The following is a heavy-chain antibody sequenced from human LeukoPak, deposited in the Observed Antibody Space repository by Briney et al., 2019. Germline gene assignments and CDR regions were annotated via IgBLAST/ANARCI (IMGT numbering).Heavy chain of an antibody. D-gene: IGHD3-3*01. J-gene: IGHJ5*02. Sequence: GGSLRLSCAASGFTXSDYYMSWIRQAPGKGLEWVSYISSSGSTIYYADSVKGRFTISRDNAKNSLYLQMNSLRAEDTAVYYCARTYYDFWSGYENWFDPWGQGTLVTVSS. CDR2: ISSSGSTI. V-gene: IGHV3-11*01. CDR1: GFTXSDYY. CDR3: ARTYYDFWSGYENWFDP.